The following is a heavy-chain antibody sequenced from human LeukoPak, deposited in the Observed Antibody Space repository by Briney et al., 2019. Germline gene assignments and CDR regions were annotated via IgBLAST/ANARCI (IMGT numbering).Heavy chain of an antibody. CDR3: ARDWARYCSSTSCRSTDGGHAFDI. D-gene: IGHD2-2*01. V-gene: IGHV4-30-2*01. CDR1: GGSISSGGYY. CDR2: IYHSGST. Sequence: SQTLSLTCTVSGGSISSGGYYWSWIRQPPGKGLEWIGYIYHSGSTYYNPSLKSRVTISVDTSNNQFSLKLSSVTAADTAVYYCARDWARYCSSTSCRSTDGGHAFDIWGQGTMVTVSS. J-gene: IGHJ3*02.